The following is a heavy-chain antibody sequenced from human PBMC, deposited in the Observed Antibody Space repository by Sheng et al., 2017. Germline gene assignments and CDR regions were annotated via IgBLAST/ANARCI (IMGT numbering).Heavy chain of an antibody. D-gene: IGHD3-22*01. CDR1: GFTFSSYA. V-gene: IGHV3-30-3*01. CDR3: ARGQGSYYDSSGYGAFDI. Sequence: QVQLVESGGGVVQPGRSLRLSCAASGFTFSSYAMHWVRQAPGKGLEWVAVISYDGSNKYYADSVKGRFTISRDNSKNTLYLQMNSLRAEDTAVYYCARGQGSYYDSSGYGAFDIWGQGTMVTVSS. CDR2: ISYDGSNK. J-gene: IGHJ3*02.